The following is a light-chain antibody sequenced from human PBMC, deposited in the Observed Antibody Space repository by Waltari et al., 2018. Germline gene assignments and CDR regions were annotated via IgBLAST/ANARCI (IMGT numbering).Light chain of an antibody. Sequence: QSVLTQPPSASETPGQRVTISCSGSNSNLGSNYQSWYQQPPGTAPKPLISRHNQRPSGVPDRFSASKSGTSASLAISGLRSEDEAVYYCASWDDSHYVFGTGTQVTVL. V-gene: IGLV1-47*01. CDR1: NSNLGSNY. J-gene: IGLJ1*01. CDR2: RHN. CDR3: ASWDDSHYV.